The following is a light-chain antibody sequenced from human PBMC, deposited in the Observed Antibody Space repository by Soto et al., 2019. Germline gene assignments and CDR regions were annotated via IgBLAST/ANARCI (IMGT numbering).Light chain of an antibody. CDR1: QSVSSNF. Sequence: PGERATLSCRASQSVSSNFLAWYQQKPGQAPRLLIYGASSRATGIPDRFSGSGSGTDFTLTISRLEPEDFAVYYCQHYGSSPWTFGQGTKVDIK. J-gene: IGKJ1*01. V-gene: IGKV3-20*01. CDR3: QHYGSSPWT. CDR2: GAS.